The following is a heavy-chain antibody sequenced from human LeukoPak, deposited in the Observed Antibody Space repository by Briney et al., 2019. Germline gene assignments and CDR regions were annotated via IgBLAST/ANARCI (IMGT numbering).Heavy chain of an antibody. D-gene: IGHD4-17*01. Sequence: GGSLRLSGAASGFTFSIYAMSWGRQSPGKGRGCVSAIIGIGGSTYYADSLKGRFTISRDSPKNTLYLHMNSLRAEDTAVYYCAKVGTTGYYGDYVPNAFDIWGQGTMVTVSS. CDR2: IIGIGGST. V-gene: IGHV3-23*01. CDR3: AKVGTTGYYGDYVPNAFDI. CDR1: GFTFSIYA. J-gene: IGHJ3*02.